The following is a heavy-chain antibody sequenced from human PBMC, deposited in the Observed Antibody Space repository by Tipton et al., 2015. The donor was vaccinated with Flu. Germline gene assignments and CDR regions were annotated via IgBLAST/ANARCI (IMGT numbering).Heavy chain of an antibody. D-gene: IGHD2-8*01. J-gene: IGHJ2*01. CDR3: VRHPYCTNAICPPGYWYFDL. CDR1: GYSFSNYW. CDR2: IYPGDSET. V-gene: IGHV5-51*01. Sequence: QLMQSGAEVKKPGESLKISCRASGYSFSNYWIGWVRQMPEKGLEWMGIIYPGDSETKYSPSFQGQVTISADKSISTAYLQWSRLKASDSAIYYCVRHPYCTNAICPPGYWYFDLWGRGTLVTVSS.